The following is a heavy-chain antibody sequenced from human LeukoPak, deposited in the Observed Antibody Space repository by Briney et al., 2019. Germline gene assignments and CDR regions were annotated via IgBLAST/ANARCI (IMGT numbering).Heavy chain of an antibody. V-gene: IGHV4-39*07. CDR1: GGSISSSSYY. CDR3: ARDRVGRAFDI. CDR2: IYYSGST. Sequence: SETLSLTCTVSGGSISSSSYYWGWIRQPPGKGLEWIGSIYYSGSTYYNPSLKSRVTISVDTSKNQFSLRLSSVTAADTAVYYCARDRVGRAFDIWGQGTMVTVSS. D-gene: IGHD3-10*01. J-gene: IGHJ3*02.